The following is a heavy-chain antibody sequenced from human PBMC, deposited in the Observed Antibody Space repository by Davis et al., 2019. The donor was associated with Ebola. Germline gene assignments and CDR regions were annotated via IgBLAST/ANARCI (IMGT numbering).Heavy chain of an antibody. CDR1: EDTFSTYT. D-gene: IGHD6-13*01. V-gene: IGHV1-3*01. J-gene: IGHJ4*02. CDR3: ARVVSSSWSFHFDY. CDR2: INAGNANT. Sequence: ASVKVSCKASEDTFSTYTIHWVRQAPGQGLEWMGWINAGNANTKYSQKFQGRVTITRDTSASTAYMELSSLSAEDTAVYYCARVVSSSWSFHFDYWGQGTLVTVSS.